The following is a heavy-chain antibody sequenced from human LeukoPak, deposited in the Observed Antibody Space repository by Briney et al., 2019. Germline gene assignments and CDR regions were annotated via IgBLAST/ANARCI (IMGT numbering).Heavy chain of an antibody. D-gene: IGHD6-19*01. CDR2: ISHDGSYK. CDR1: GFTFSSYG. V-gene: IGHV3-30*18. J-gene: IGHJ4*02. Sequence: GGSLRLSCAASGFTFSSYGMHWVRQAPGKGLEWVAVISHDGSYKYYADSVKGRVTISRDNSKNTLCLQMNSLRDEDTAVYYCAKDPSGWSHFDYWGQGTLVTVSS. CDR3: AKDPSGWSHFDY.